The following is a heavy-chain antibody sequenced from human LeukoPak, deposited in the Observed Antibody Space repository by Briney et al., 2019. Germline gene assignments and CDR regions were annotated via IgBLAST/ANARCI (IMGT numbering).Heavy chain of an antibody. CDR1: GYIFTDYY. V-gene: IGHV1-46*01. CDR2: INPSGGST. CDR3: ARATVTLNWFDP. J-gene: IGHJ5*02. D-gene: IGHD4-17*01. Sequence: ASVKVSCKASGYIFTDYYMHWVRQAPGQGLEWMGIINPSGGSTSYAQKFQGRVTMTRDTSTSTVYMELSSLRSEDTAVYYCARATVTLNWFDPWGQGTLVTVSS.